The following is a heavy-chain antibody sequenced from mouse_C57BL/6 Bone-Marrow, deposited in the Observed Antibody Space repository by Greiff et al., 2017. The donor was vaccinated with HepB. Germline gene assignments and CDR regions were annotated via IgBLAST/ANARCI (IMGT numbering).Heavy chain of an antibody. CDR2: IYPGSGST. V-gene: IGHV1-55*01. J-gene: IGHJ3*01. D-gene: IGHD2-2*01. Sequence: QVQLKQSGAELVKPGASVKMSCKASGYTFTSYWITWVKQRPGQGLEWIGDIYPGSGSTNYNEKFKSKATLTVDTSSSTAYMQLSSLTSEDSAVYYCARGIYYGYVWFAYWGQGTLVTVSA. CDR3: ARGIYYGYVWFAY. CDR1: GYTFTSYW.